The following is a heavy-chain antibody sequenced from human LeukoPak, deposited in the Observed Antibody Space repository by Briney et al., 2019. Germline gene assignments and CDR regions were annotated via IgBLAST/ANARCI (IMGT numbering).Heavy chain of an antibody. D-gene: IGHD3-3*01. CDR2: MNPNSGNT. J-gene: IGHJ5*02. CDR3: ARGLGRKYYDFWSGPTS. V-gene: IGHV1-8*01. CDR1: GYTFTSYD. Sequence: GASVKVSCKASGYTFTSYDINWVRQATGQGLEWMGWMNPNSGNTGYAQKFQGRVTMTRNTSISTAYMELSSLRSEGTAVYYCARGLGRKYYDFWSGPTSWGQGTLVTVSS.